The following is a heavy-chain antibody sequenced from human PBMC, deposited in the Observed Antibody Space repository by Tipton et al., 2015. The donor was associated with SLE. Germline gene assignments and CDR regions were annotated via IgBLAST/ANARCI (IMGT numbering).Heavy chain of an antibody. J-gene: IGHJ4*02. D-gene: IGHD3-10*01. CDR3: ATDSGPPVPHYFDY. CDR2: SYIGGGT. CDR1: AFSVSAYH. V-gene: IGHV3-53*05. Sequence: SLRLSCAASAFSVSAYHMTWVRQAPGKGLEWVSVSYIGGGTDYAESVKGRFTFSRDSSENTLYLQMNSLRAEDTAVYYCATDSGPPVPHYFDYWGQGTLVTVSS.